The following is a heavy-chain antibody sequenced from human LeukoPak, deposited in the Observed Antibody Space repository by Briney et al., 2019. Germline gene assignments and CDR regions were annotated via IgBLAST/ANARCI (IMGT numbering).Heavy chain of an antibody. V-gene: IGHV4-4*09. CDR3: ARHGATYYYDSSGYYSYYMDV. Sequence: SETLSLTCTVSGGSISSYYWSWIRQPPGKGLEWIGYIYTSGSTNYNPSLKSPVTISVDTSKNQFSLKPSSVTAADTAVYYCARHGATYYYDSSGYYSYYMDVWGKGTTVTVSS. J-gene: IGHJ6*03. CDR1: GGSISSYY. CDR2: IYTSGST. D-gene: IGHD3-22*01.